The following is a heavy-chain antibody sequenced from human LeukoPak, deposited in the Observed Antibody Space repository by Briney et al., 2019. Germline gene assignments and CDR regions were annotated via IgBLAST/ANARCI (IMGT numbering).Heavy chain of an antibody. V-gene: IGHV3-23*01. Sequence: GGSLRLSCAASGFTFSSYAMSWVRQAPGKGLEWVSAISGSGGSTYYADSVKGRFTISRDNSKDTLSLQMDSLRAEDTAVYYCAKDIAQGYTFGSIEQDYWGQGTLVTVSS. CDR1: GFTFSSYA. CDR3: AKDIAQGYTFGSIEQDY. CDR2: ISGSGGST. D-gene: IGHD5-18*01. J-gene: IGHJ4*02.